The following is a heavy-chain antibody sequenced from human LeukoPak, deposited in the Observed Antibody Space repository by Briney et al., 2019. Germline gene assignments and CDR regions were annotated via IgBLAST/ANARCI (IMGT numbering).Heavy chain of an antibody. J-gene: IGHJ4*02. Sequence: SETLSLTCTVSGGSISSYFWSWIRQPPGKGLEWIGYIYYSGSTNYNPSLKSRVTISVDTSKNQFSLKLTSVTAADTAVYYCARNHYGHPLDYWGQGTLVTVS. CDR3: ARNHYGHPLDY. CDR2: IYYSGST. V-gene: IGHV4-59*01. CDR1: GGSISSYF. D-gene: IGHD4-17*01.